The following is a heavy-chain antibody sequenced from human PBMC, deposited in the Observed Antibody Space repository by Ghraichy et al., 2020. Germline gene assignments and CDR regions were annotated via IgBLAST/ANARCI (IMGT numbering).Heavy chain of an antibody. CDR3: AKDPAASGSYSILLDY. V-gene: IGHV3-23*01. CDR1: GFTFSSYA. Sequence: GGSLRLSCAASGFTFSSYAMSWVRQAPGKGLEWVSAISGSGGSTYYADSVKGRFTISRDNSKNTLYLQMNSLRAEDTAVYYCAKDPAASGSYSILLDYWGQGTLVTVSS. CDR2: ISGSGGST. D-gene: IGHD1-26*01. J-gene: IGHJ4*02.